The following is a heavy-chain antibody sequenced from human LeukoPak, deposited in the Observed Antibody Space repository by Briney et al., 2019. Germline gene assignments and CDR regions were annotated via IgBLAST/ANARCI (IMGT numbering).Heavy chain of an antibody. D-gene: IGHD1-26*01. CDR3: ARGYGIVGATNMDV. Sequence: GASVKVSCKASGYTFTGYYMHWVRQAPGQGLEWMGWINPNSGGTNYAQKFQGRVTMTRDTSISTAYMELSRLRSDDTAVYYCARGYGIVGATNMDVWGKGTTVTISS. V-gene: IGHV1-2*02. J-gene: IGHJ6*03. CDR1: GYTFTGYY. CDR2: INPNSGGT.